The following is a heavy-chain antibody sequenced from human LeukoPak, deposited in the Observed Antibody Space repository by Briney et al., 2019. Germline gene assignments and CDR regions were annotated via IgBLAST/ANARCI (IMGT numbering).Heavy chain of an antibody. J-gene: IGHJ6*02. CDR2: INAGNGNT. D-gene: IGHD1-26*01. V-gene: IGHV1-3*01. Sequence: ASVKVSCKASGYTFTSYAMHWVRQAPGQRLEWMGWINAGNGNTKYSQKFQGRVTITRDTSASTAYMELSSLRSEDTAVYYCARETRGSPTYYYDMDVWGQGTTVTVSS. CDR3: ARETRGSPTYYYDMDV. CDR1: GYTFTSYA.